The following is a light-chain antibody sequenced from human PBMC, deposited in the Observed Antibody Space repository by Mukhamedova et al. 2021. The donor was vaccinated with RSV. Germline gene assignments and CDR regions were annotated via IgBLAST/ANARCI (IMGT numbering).Light chain of an antibody. CDR3: QQYHDALALT. J-gene: IGKJ4*01. V-gene: IGKV1-27*01. Sequence: WYQRRVHGRVPKLLLYAASTLQSGVPSRFSGSGSGADFTLTISRLQPEDVSTYYCQQYHDALALTFGGGTKVEIK. CDR2: AAS.